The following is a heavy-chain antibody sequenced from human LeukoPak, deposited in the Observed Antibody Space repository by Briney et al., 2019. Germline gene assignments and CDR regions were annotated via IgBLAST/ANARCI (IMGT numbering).Heavy chain of an antibody. CDR2: IYHSGST. V-gene: IGHV4-4*02. CDR1: GGSISSSNW. CDR3: ARDRGVRGVFDY. Sequence: PSQTLSLTCTVSGGSISSSNWWSWVRQPPGKGLEWIGVIYHSGSTNYNPSLKSRVTISVDKSKNQFSLKLSSVTAADTAVYYCARDRGVRGVFDYWGQGTLVTVSS. D-gene: IGHD3-10*01. J-gene: IGHJ4*02.